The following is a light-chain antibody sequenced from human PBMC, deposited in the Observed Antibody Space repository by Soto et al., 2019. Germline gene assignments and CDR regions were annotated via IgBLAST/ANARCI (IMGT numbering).Light chain of an antibody. V-gene: IGLV2-11*01. CDR2: DVS. Sequence: QSALTQPRSVSGSPGQSVTISCSGTDNDVGGYNFVSWYLQHPGKAPKLMVFDVSKRPSGVPGRFSGSKSGTTASLTISGLQAEDEADYYCCSFAGSLNFVFGTGTKLTVL. CDR1: DNDVGGYNF. J-gene: IGLJ1*01. CDR3: CSFAGSLNFV.